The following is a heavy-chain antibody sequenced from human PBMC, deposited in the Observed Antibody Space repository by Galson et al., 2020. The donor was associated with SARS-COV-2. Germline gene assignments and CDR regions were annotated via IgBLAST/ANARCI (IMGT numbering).Heavy chain of an antibody. V-gene: IGHV3-30*03. CDR2: ISYDGSNK. D-gene: IGHD3-22*01. Sequence: GESLKISCAASGFTFSSYGMHWVRQAPGKGLEWVAVISYDGSNKYYADSVKGRFTISRDNSKNTLYLQMNSLRAEDTAGYYCARGIEVIYDSFDYWGQGTLVTVSS. CDR3: ARGIEVIYDSFDY. CDR1: GFTFSSYG. J-gene: IGHJ4*02.